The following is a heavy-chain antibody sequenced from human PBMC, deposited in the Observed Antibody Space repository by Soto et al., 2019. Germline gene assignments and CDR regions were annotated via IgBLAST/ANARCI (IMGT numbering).Heavy chain of an antibody. CDR1: GDSIGTGGYY. V-gene: IGHV4-31*03. CDR3: ATNHDDISGRTPLLFDS. Sequence: QVQLQESGPGLVKPSQTLSLTCTVSGDSIGTGGYYWDWIRQHPGKGPEWIGYIHYSGNTYYNPTLQSRLTLSLDTSKNQFSLRLSSVTAADTAVYYCATNHDDISGRTPLLFDSWGQGTLVTVSS. CDR2: IHYSGNT. D-gene: IGHD3-22*01. J-gene: IGHJ4*02.